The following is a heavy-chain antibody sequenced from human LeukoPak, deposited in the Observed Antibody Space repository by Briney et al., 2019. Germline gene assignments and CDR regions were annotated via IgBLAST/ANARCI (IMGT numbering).Heavy chain of an antibody. J-gene: IGHJ3*02. CDR1: GFTFSNSN. D-gene: IGHD3-22*01. Sequence: GGSLRLSCAASGFTFSNSNMNWVRQAPGKGLEWVSFISSTSSTIYYADSVKGRFTISRDNAKNSLYLQMNSLRAEDTAMYYCARDVTYYYDSSGFPYDAFDIWGQGTMVTVSS. CDR3: ARDVTYYYDSSGFPYDAFDI. V-gene: IGHV3-48*01. CDR2: ISSTSSTI.